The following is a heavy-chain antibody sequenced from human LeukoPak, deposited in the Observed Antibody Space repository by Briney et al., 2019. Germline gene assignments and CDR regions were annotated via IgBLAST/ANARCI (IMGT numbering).Heavy chain of an antibody. V-gene: IGHV4-39*07. CDR3: ATGHKRYSSSWSY. J-gene: IGHJ4*02. CDR1: GGSISSNSYY. CDR2: IYYSGST. D-gene: IGHD6-13*01. Sequence: SETLSLTCTVSGGSISSNSYYWGWIRQPPGKGLEWIGSIYYSGSTYYNPSLKSRVTISVDTSKNQFSLKLSSVTAADTAVYYCATGHKRYSSSWSYWGQGTLVTVSS.